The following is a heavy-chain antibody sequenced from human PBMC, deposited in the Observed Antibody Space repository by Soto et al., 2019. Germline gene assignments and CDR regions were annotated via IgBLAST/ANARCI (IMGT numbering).Heavy chain of an antibody. J-gene: IGHJ3*02. V-gene: IGHV3-23*01. CDR3: TKDAEAYDFAFDK. D-gene: IGHD3-3*01. CDR2: ITKTGRST. Sequence: EVQLLESGGGLVQPGGSLRLSCATSGFSFSSYGMKWVRQAPGKGLEWVSGITKTGRSTFIADSVRGRFTISRDNLKNIMYLQMNSLRVDDTALYYCTKDAEAYDFAFDKWGQGTMVTVTS. CDR1: GFSFSSYG.